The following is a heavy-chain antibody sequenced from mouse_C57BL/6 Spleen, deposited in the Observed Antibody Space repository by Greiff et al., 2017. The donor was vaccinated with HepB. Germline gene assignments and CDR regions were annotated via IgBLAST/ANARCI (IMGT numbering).Heavy chain of an antibody. CDR2: IYPGSGRT. CDR3: ARSAIYYDYEGGARDY. Sequence: QVQLKQPGAELVKPGASVKMSCKASGYTFTSYWITWVKQRPGQGLEWIGDIYPGSGRTNYNEKFKSKATLTVDTSSSTAYMQLSSLTSEDSAVYDCARSAIYYDYEGGARDYWGQGTSVTVAS. CDR1: GYTFTSYW. V-gene: IGHV1-55*01. J-gene: IGHJ4*01. D-gene: IGHD2-4*01.